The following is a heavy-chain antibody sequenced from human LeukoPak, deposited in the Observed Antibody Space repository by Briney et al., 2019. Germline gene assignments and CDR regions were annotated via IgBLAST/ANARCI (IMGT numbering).Heavy chain of an antibody. D-gene: IGHD6-19*01. V-gene: IGHV1-3*01. CDR1: GYTFTSYA. CDR2: INAGNGNT. J-gene: IGHJ4*02. Sequence: ASVKVSCKASGYTFTSYAMHWVRQAPGQRLEWMGWINAGNGNTKYSQKFQGRVTMTRDTSASTAYMELSSLRSEDTAVYYCARDLGSGWFDYWGQGTLVTVSS. CDR3: ARDLGSGWFDY.